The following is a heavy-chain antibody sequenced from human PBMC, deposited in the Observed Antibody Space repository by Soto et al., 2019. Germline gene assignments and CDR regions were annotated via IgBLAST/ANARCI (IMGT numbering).Heavy chain of an antibody. J-gene: IGHJ6*02. V-gene: IGHV4-4*02. Sequence: SETLSLTCAVSGDSISNNNCWNWVRQPPGKGLEWIGEIYHSGTANYNPSLKSRVTISLDKSNNPSSLTLNSVTAADTAVYYCARRRITTFGVVITGYGMDVWGQGTTVTVS. D-gene: IGHD3-3*01. CDR3: ARRRITTFGVVITGYGMDV. CDR2: IYHSGTA. CDR1: GDSISNNNC.